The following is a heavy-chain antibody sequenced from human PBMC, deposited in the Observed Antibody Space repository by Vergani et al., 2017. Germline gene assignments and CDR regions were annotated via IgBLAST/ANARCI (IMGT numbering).Heavy chain of an antibody. CDR3: AKAKPRNSGYDYLYYYHAMDV. J-gene: IGHJ6*02. V-gene: IGHV3-23*01. D-gene: IGHD5-12*01. Sequence: EVQLLESGGDLVQPGGSLRLSCAASGFTFNHYAMNWVRQAPGKGLEWVSGISGSGGSTYYAGSVKGRFTISRDSSKNTWYLQMNSLSAGVTAVYYCAKAKPRNSGYDYLYYYHAMDVGGQGTTVTVSS. CDR2: ISGSGGST. CDR1: GFTFNHYA.